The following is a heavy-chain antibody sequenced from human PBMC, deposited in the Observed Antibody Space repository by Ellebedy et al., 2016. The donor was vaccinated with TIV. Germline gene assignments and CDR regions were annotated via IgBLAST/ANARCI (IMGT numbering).Heavy chain of an antibody. V-gene: IGHV3-53*04. CDR3: ARESIVRGEGWYFGMDV. CDR2: TYGGGST. D-gene: IGHD3-10*02. J-gene: IGHJ6*02. Sequence: PGGSLRLSCVVSGFNVGSNYMSCVRQSPGKGLEWLSSTYGGGSTGNADSVKGRVTISRHISKNTLFLQMNSLRREDTAVYYCARESIVRGEGWYFGMDVWGQGTTVTVSS. CDR1: GFNVGSNY.